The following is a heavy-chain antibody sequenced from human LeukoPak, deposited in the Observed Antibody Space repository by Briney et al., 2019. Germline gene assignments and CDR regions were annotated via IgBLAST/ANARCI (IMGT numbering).Heavy chain of an antibody. J-gene: IGHJ3*02. D-gene: IGHD6-19*01. CDR1: GFTFSSHA. CDR3: ATSGVAGNAFDI. CDR2: ISGSGGST. V-gene: IGHV3-23*01. Sequence: PGGSLRLSCAASGFTFSSHAMSWVRQAPGKGLEWVSAISGSGGSTYYADSVKGRFTISRDNSKNTLYLQMNSLRAEDTAVYYCATSGVAGNAFDIWGQGTMVTVSS.